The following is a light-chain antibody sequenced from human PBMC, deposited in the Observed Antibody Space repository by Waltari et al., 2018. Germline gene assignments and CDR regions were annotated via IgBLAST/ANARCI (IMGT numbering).Light chain of an antibody. CDR3: CSFAGSNTYV. CDR2: EGS. CDR1: SSDVGSYNL. V-gene: IGLV2-23*01. J-gene: IGLJ1*01. Sequence: HSALTQPASVSGSPGQSITISCTGASSDVGSYNLVSWYQQYPGKAPKLIIYEGSKRPPGVSNCFSGSKSGNTGSLTISGLQVEDEADYYCCSFAGSNTYVLGTGTKVSVL.